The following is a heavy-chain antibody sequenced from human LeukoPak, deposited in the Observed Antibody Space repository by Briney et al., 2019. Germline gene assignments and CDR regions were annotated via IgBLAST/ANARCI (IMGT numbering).Heavy chain of an antibody. CDR1: GGSFSGYY. V-gene: IGHV4-34*01. J-gene: IGHJ4*02. D-gene: IGHD6-13*01. CDR3: AIHVYSSSWVDY. CDR2: INHSGST. Sequence: TSETLSLTCAVYGGSFSGYYWSWIRQPPGKGLEWIGEINHSGSTNYNPSLKSRVTISVDTSKNQFSLKLSSVTAADTAVYYCAIHVYSSSWVDYWGQGTLVTVSS.